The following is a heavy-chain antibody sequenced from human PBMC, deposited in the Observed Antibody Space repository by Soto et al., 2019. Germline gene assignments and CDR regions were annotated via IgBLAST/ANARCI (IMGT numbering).Heavy chain of an antibody. CDR3: VRVRRQGATWYNSYCMDV. CDR2: IIPIFGTP. J-gene: IGHJ6*02. Sequence: SVKVSCKASGGTFSSYAISWVRQAPGQGLEWMGVIIPIFGTPNYAQKFQGRLTLTKDTSAETAYMELRSLRSEDTAVYYCVRVRRQGATWYNSYCMDVWGQGTPVTVS. D-gene: IGHD1-1*01. CDR1: GGTFSSYA. V-gene: IGHV1-69*05.